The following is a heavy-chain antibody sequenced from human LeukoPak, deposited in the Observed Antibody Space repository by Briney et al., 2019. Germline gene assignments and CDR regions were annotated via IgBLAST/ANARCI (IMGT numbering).Heavy chain of an antibody. CDR3: ARGRITIFGVVTPHFDY. Sequence: PSETLSLTCTVSRVSISSYYWTWIRQPPGKGLEWIGYIYNSGSTNYNPSLKSRVTISVDTSKNQFSLKLSSVTAADTAVYYCARGRITIFGVVTPHFDYWGQGTLVTVSS. V-gene: IGHV4-59*01. D-gene: IGHD3-3*01. J-gene: IGHJ4*02. CDR1: RVSISSYY. CDR2: IYNSGST.